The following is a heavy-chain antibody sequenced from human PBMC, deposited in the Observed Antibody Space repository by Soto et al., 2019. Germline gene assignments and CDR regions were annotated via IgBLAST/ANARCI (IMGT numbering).Heavy chain of an antibody. J-gene: IGHJ3*02. Sequence: EVQLLDSGGGLVQPGGPLRLSCAASELTFSNYAVSWVRQAPGKGLEWVSIISGTGSRTSYADSVKGRFAISRDNSKNTVYLQMNNLTAEDTAIYYCAKDQRFSAEYGDYWARSAVDMWGQGTRVTVSS. D-gene: IGHD4-17*01. CDR3: AKDQRFSAEYGDYWARSAVDM. CDR1: ELTFSNYA. V-gene: IGHV3-23*01. CDR2: ISGTGSRT.